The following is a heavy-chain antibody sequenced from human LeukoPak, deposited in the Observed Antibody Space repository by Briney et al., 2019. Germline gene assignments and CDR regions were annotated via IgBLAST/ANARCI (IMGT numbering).Heavy chain of an antibody. Sequence: HGESLKISCKGSGYSFISYWIGWVRQMPGKGLEWMGIIYPGDSDTRYSPSFQGQVTISADKSISTAYLQWSSLKASDTAMYYCARFGTILTGYVDWFDPWGQGTLVTVSS. V-gene: IGHV5-51*01. J-gene: IGHJ5*02. CDR2: IYPGDSDT. CDR1: GYSFISYW. D-gene: IGHD3-9*01. CDR3: ARFGTILTGYVDWFDP.